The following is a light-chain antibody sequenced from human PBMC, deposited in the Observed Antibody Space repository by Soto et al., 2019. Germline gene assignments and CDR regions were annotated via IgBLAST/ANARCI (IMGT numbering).Light chain of an antibody. J-gene: IGKJ4*02. CDR2: GAS. CDR3: QQGNSFPLT. Sequence: DIQLTQSPSSVSASVGDRVTINCRASQGINSWLAWYQQKPGKAPKLLIDGASTLQSGVPSRFSGSGSGTDFTLTINSLLPEDFATYYCQQGNSFPLTFGGGTRVEI. V-gene: IGKV1-12*01. CDR1: QGINSW.